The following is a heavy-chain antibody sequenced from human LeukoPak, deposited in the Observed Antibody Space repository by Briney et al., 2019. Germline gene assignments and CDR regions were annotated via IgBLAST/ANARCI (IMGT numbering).Heavy chain of an antibody. Sequence: PSETLSLTCTVSGDSISNYYWSWIRQSPGKGLEWIGSVLHSGATYYNPSLKSRVTMSVDMSMNQFSLRLNSVTAADTALYHCAKTKSGSYHSPFDYWGQGSLVTVSS. V-gene: IGHV4-59*04. CDR1: GDSISNYY. J-gene: IGHJ4*02. CDR2: VLHSGAT. CDR3: AKTKSGSYHSPFDY. D-gene: IGHD1-26*01.